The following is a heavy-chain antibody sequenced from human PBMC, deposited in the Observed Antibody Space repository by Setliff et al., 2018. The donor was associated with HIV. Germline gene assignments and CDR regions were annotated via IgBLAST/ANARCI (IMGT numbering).Heavy chain of an antibody. CDR3: AREGLLNGWLRLGFDY. D-gene: IGHD5-12*01. Sequence: ASVKVSCKASGYIFTSHGIHWVRQAPGHRLEWMGWINAGNGNTKYSQKFQGRVTITRDTSASTAYMEVSSLTSEDTAVYYCAREGLLNGWLRLGFDYWGQGTLVTVSS. V-gene: IGHV1-3*01. CDR1: GYIFTSHG. CDR2: INAGNGNT. J-gene: IGHJ4*02.